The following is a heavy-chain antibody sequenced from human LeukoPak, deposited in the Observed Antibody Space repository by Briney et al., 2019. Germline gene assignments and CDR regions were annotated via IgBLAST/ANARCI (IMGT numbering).Heavy chain of an antibody. CDR3: ARRSYSSSSLYYYYMDV. CDR2: ISGSGGST. V-gene: IGHV3-23*01. J-gene: IGHJ6*03. Sequence: GGSLRLSCAASEFTFSSYGMSWVRQAPGKGLEWVSSISGSGGSTQYADSVQGRFAISRDNSKNTLYLQMNSLRVEDTAMYFCARRSYSSSSLYYYYMDVWGKGTTVTVSS. CDR1: EFTFSSYG. D-gene: IGHD6-6*01.